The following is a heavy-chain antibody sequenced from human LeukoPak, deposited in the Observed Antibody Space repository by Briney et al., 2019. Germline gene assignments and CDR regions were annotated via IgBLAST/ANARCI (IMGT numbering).Heavy chain of an antibody. Sequence: AGGSLRLSCAASGFTFSNYNMNWVRQPPGKGLQWVSYISSSSNIIYYADSVKGRFTISRDNAKNSLFLQMNSLRAEGTAVYDCERLRWFGRNYDYVWGSYRPGGYFDYWGQGTLVTVSS. V-gene: IGHV3-48*01. J-gene: IGHJ4*02. CDR1: GFTFSNYN. CDR2: ISSSSNII. D-gene: IGHD3-16*02. CDR3: ERLRWFGRNYDYVWGSYRPGGYFDY.